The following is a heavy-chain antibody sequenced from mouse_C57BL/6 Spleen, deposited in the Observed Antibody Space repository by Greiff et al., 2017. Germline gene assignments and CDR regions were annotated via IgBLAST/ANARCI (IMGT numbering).Heavy chain of an antibody. CDR1: GYTFTSYW. V-gene: IGHV1-64*01. J-gene: IGHJ4*01. CDR3: ARREITTVVGGNAMDY. CDR2: IHPTSGST. Sequence: QVQLQQPGAELVKPGASVKLSCKASGYTFTSYWMHWVKQRPGQGLEWIGMIHPTSGSTNYNEKFKSKATLTVDKSSSTAYMQLSSLTSEDSAVYYCARREITTVVGGNAMDYWGQGTTVTVAS. D-gene: IGHD1-1*01.